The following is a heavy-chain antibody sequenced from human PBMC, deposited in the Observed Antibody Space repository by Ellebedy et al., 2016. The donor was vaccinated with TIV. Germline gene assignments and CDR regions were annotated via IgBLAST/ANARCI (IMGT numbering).Heavy chain of an antibody. J-gene: IGHJ6*02. CDR2: INSDGSST. D-gene: IGHD5-18*01. CDR3: ARRGYSYGYFYYGMDV. V-gene: IGHV3-74*01. CDR1: GFTFSGYW. Sequence: GGSLRLSXAASGFTFSGYWMHWVRQAPGEGLVWVSRINSDGSSTSYADSVKGRFTISRDNAKNTLYLQMNSLRAEDTAVYYCARRGYSYGYFYYGMDVWGQGTTVTVSS.